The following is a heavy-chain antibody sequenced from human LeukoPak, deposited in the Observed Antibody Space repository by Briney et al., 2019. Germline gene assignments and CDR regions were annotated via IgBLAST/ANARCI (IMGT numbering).Heavy chain of an antibody. D-gene: IGHD3-22*01. J-gene: IGHJ4*02. CDR1: GYTFTNFF. CDR2: INPSDGST. Sequence: ASVKVSCKASGYTFTNFFMHWVRQAPGQGLEWVAIINPSDGSTSYAQKFQGRVTMTRDTSTSTVYMELSSLRAEDTAVYYCPRDMSTVVVRPDYWGQGTLVTVSS. V-gene: IGHV1-46*01. CDR3: PRDMSTVVVRPDY.